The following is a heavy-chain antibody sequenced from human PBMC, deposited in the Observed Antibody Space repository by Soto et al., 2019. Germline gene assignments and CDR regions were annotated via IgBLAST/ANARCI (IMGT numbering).Heavy chain of an antibody. D-gene: IGHD4-17*01. CDR2: IYYSGST. CDR3: ASRLLEDDYGDYGPGNMDV. J-gene: IGHJ6*02. Sequence: QLQLQESGPGLVKPSETLSLTCTVSGGSISSSSYYWGWIRQPPGKGLEWIGSIYYSGSTYYNPSLKSRVTISVDTSKNQFSLKLSSVTAADTAVYYCASRLLEDDYGDYGPGNMDVWGQGTTVTVSS. CDR1: GGSISSSSYY. V-gene: IGHV4-39*01.